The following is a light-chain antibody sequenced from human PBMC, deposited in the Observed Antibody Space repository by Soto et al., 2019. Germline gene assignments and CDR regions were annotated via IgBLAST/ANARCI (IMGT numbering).Light chain of an antibody. CDR2: DAS. V-gene: IGKV3-11*01. J-gene: IGKJ4*01. CDR1: QSVSSY. CDR3: QQRSNWPLT. Sequence: IVLTQSPATLSVSTGERATLSCRASQSVSSYLAWYQQKPGQAPRLLIYDASSRATGIPGRFSGSGSGTDFTLTISSLEPEDFAVYYCQQRSNWPLTFGGGTKVDI.